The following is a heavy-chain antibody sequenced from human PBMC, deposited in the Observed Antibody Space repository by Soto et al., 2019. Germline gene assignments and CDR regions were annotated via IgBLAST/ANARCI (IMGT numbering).Heavy chain of an antibody. D-gene: IGHD5-18*01. CDR2: IFHSGAT. J-gene: IGHJ5*01. CDR3: ARGYGTARRWFDF. CDR1: GASVSSGDW. Sequence: SETLSLTCAVSGASVSSGDWWTWVRQSPGKGPECIGEIFHSGATNYNPSLKSRVDISMDKSKNQFSLRLTSATAADTAVYYCARGYGTARRWFDFWGQGTLVTVSS. V-gene: IGHV4-4*02.